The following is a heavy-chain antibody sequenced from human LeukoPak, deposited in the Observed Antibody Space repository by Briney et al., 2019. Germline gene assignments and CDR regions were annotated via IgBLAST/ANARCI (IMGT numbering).Heavy chain of an antibody. CDR1: GFTFSSYD. Sequence: GGSLRLSCAASGFTFSSYDMHWVRQAPGRGLEWVALIWSDGSNKYYADSVKGRFTISRDNSENTLYLQMNSLKASDTAMYYCARHLHDGYLNWGQGTLVTVSS. CDR3: ARHLHDGYLN. V-gene: IGHV3-33*01. CDR2: IWSDGSNK. J-gene: IGHJ4*02. D-gene: IGHD5-24*01.